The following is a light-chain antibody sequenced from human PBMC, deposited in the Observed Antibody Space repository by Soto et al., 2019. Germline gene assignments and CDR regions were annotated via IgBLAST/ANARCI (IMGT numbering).Light chain of an antibody. CDR3: LQDINYPWT. J-gene: IGKJ1*01. CDR1: QSVGSS. V-gene: IGKV3-11*01. Sequence: EIVLTQSPATLSLSPGERATLSCRASQSVGSSLAWYQQKPGQAPRLLIYDASNRATGIPARFSGSGSGTDFTLAISSLQPEDSATYYCLQDINYPWTFGQGTKV. CDR2: DAS.